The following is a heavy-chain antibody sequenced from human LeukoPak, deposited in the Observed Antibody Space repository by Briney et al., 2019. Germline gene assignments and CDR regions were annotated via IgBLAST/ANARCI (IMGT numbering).Heavy chain of an antibody. CDR2: ISSGGGTI. Sequence: QPGGSLRLSCAASGFTFSSSEMTWVRQAPGKELKWVSYISSGGGTIYYADSVKGRFTISRDNAKNSLYLQMNSLRAEDTAVYYCARVGRSVTPGYWGQGTLVTVSS. CDR1: GFTFSSSE. J-gene: IGHJ4*02. CDR3: ARVGRSVTPGY. V-gene: IGHV3-48*03. D-gene: IGHD3-3*01.